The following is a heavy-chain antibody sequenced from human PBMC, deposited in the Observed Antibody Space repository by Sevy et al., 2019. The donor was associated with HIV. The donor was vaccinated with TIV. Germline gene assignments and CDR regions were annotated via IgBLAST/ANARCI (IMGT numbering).Heavy chain of an antibody. CDR3: ARGGIMATTEYGMDV. V-gene: IGHV4-34*01. J-gene: IGHJ6*02. CDR1: GGSSSGYY. Sequence: SETLSLTCAVSGGSSSGYYWAWIRQSPGKGLEWIGEISHRGSTKYNPSLKSGVSISVDTSKDQISLRLTSLTAADTAVYYCARGGIMATTEYGMDVWGQGTTVTVSS. D-gene: IGHD1-1*01. CDR2: ISHRGST.